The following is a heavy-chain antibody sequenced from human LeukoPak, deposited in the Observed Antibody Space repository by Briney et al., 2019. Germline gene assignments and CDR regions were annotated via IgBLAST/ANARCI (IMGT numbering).Heavy chain of an antibody. Sequence: GGSLRLACAASGFTFSSYAMSWVRQAPGKGLEWVSLIGASGESTYYADSVKGRFTISRDNSKNTLSLQMNSLRVEDTAMYYCAKGHSEDGTGFDCWGQGTLVSVSS. CDR1: GFTFSSYA. J-gene: IGHJ4*02. CDR2: IGASGEST. D-gene: IGHD1-14*01. V-gene: IGHV3-23*01. CDR3: AKGHSEDGTGFDC.